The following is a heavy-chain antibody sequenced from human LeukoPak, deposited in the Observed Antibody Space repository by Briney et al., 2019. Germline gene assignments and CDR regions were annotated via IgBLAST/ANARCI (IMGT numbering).Heavy chain of an antibody. CDR2: IYHSGST. D-gene: IGHD3-10*01. CDR1: GGSISSSNW. CDR3: ARPSDYYGSGSYYKSFDY. J-gene: IGHJ4*02. Sequence: SETLSLTCAVSGGSISSSNWWSWVRQPPGKGLEWIGEIYHSGSTNYNPSLKSRVTISVDKSKNQFSLKLSSVTAADTAVYYCARPSDYYGSGSYYKSFDYWGQGTLVTVSS. V-gene: IGHV4-4*02.